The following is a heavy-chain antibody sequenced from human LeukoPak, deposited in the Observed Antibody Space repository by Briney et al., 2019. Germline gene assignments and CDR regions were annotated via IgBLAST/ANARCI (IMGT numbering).Heavy chain of an antibody. CDR3: ASEGYCSSTSCSNYYYYGMDV. Sequence: SVKVSCKASGGTSSSYAISWVRQAPGQGLEWMGGIIPIFGTANYAQKFQGRVTITADESTSTAYMELSSLRSEDTAVYYCASEGYCSSTSCSNYYYYGMDVWGQGTTVTVSS. V-gene: IGHV1-69*13. J-gene: IGHJ6*02. CDR1: GGTSSSYA. CDR2: IIPIFGTA. D-gene: IGHD2-2*01.